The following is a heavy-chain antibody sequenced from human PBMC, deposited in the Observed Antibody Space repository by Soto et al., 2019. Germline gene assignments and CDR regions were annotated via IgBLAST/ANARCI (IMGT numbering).Heavy chain of an antibody. J-gene: IGHJ6*02. V-gene: IGHV3-23*01. D-gene: IGHD3-10*01. CDR3: AKATKAGYGSGSYSSETPYCMDV. CDR2: ISGSGGST. Sequence: EVQLLESGGGLVQPGGSLRLSCAASGFTFSSYAMSWDRQAPGKGLEWVSAISGSGGSTYYADSVKGRFTISRDNSKKTLYLQMNSLRVEDTAVYYCAKATKAGYGSGSYSSETPYCMDVWGQGTTVTVSS. CDR1: GFTFSSYA.